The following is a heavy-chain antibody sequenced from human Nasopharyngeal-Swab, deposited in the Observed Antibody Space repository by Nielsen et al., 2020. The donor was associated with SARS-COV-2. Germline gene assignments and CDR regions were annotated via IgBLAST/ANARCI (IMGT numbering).Heavy chain of an antibody. CDR2: IYYSGST. D-gene: IGHD2-15*01. V-gene: IGHV4-39*07. J-gene: IGHJ6*03. Sequence: VRQMPGKGLEWIGSIYYSGSTYYNPSLKSRVTISVDTSRNQFSLKLSSVTAADTAVYYCARGPRVADYYYYMDVWGKGTTVTVSS. CDR3: ARGPRVADYYYYMDV.